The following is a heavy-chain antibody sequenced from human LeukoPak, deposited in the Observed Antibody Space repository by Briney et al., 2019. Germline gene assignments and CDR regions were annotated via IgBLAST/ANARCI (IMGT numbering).Heavy chain of an antibody. CDR1: GYTFTSYY. V-gene: IGHV1-46*01. CDR3: ARAVTKYQLLY. Sequence: ASVKVSCKASGYTFTSYYMHWVRQAPGQWLEWMGIINPSGGSTSYAQKFQGRVTMTRDTSTSTVYMELSSLRSEDTAVYYCARAVTKYQLLYWGQGTLVTVSS. CDR2: INPSGGST. D-gene: IGHD2-2*01. J-gene: IGHJ4*02.